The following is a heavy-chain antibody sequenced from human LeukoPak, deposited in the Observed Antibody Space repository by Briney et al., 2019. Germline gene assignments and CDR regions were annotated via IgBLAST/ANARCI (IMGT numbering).Heavy chain of an antibody. CDR3: ARQISDYYYYYMDV. J-gene: IGHJ6*03. CDR1: GGSISSRNYY. Sequence: SETLSLTCTVSGGSISSRNYYWRWVRQSPGRGLEWVGSIYYTETTYYNPSLESRVTISVDASKNQFSLKLRSVTAADTAQYYCARQISDYYYYYMDVWGTGTTVTVSS. D-gene: IGHD6-19*01. CDR2: IYYTETT. V-gene: IGHV4-39*01.